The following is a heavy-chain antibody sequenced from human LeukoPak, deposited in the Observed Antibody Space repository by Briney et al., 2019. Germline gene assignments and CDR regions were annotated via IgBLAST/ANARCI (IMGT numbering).Heavy chain of an antibody. J-gene: IGHJ3*02. V-gene: IGHV1-2*02. CDR2: INPNSGGT. Sequence: GASVKVSCKASGYTFTSYYMHWVRQAPGQGLEWMGWINPNSGGTNYAQKFQGRVTMTRDTSISTAYMGLSRLGSDDTAVYYCARSGPGGYIYGPKAFDIWGQGTMVIVSS. CDR1: GYTFTSYY. D-gene: IGHD5-18*01. CDR3: ARSGPGGYIYGPKAFDI.